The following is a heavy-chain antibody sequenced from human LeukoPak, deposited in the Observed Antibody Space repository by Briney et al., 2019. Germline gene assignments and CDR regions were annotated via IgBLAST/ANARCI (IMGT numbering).Heavy chain of an antibody. V-gene: IGHV3-64*01. J-gene: IGHJ4*02. Sequence: PGGSLRLSCAASGFTFSSYAMHWVRQAPGKGLEYVSAISSNEGSTYYANSVKGRFTISRDNSKNTLYLQMGSLRAEDMAVYYCARGDSSGWYREGIFDYWGQGTLVTVSS. CDR2: ISSNEGST. CDR1: GFTFSSYA. CDR3: ARGDSSGWYREGIFDY. D-gene: IGHD6-19*01.